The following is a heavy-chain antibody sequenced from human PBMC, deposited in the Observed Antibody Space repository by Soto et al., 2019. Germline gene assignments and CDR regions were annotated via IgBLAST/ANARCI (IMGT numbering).Heavy chain of an antibody. J-gene: IGHJ6*02. CDR2: IYYSGST. CDR3: ATGGTMVRGAKYYYYYGMDV. CDR1: GGSISSYY. V-gene: IGHV4-59*01. Sequence: XATLSLTCTVSGGSISSYYWSGIRQPPGKGLEWIGYIYYSGSTNYNPSLKSRVTISVDTSKNQFSLKLSSVTAADTAVYYCATGGTMVRGAKYYYYYGMDVWGQGTTVTVSS. D-gene: IGHD3-10*01.